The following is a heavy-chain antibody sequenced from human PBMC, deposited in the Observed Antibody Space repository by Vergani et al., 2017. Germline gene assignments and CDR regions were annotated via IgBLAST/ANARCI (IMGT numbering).Heavy chain of an antibody. Sequence: QVQLVQSGAEVKKPGASVKVSCKVSGYTLTELSMHWVRQAPGKGLEWMGGFDPEDGETIYAQKFQGRVTMTEDTSTDTAYMELSSLRSEDTAVYYCASGKEGDYYYDSSGYYSPFDYWGQGTLVTVSS. D-gene: IGHD3-22*01. V-gene: IGHV1-24*01. CDR1: GYTLTELS. CDR2: FDPEDGET. J-gene: IGHJ4*02. CDR3: ASGKEGDYYYDSSGYYSPFDY.